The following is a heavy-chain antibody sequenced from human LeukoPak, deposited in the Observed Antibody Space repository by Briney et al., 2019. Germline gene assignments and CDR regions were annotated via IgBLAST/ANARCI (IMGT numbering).Heavy chain of an antibody. CDR3: ARDIYYDSSGYYGSVY. V-gene: IGHV3-11*04. J-gene: IGHJ4*02. CDR1: GFIFTNYY. Sequence: GGSLRLSCAASGFIFTNYYMSWVRQAPGKGLECISYISNSGSTIYYADSVKGRFTISRDNAKNSLYLQMNSLRAEDTAVYYCARDIYYDSSGYYGSVYWGQGTLVTVSS. CDR2: ISNSGSTI. D-gene: IGHD3-22*01.